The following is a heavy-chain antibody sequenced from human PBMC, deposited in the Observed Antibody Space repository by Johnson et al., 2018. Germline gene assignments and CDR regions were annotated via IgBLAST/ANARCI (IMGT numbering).Heavy chain of an antibody. CDR1: GFTLSIYS. CDR3: ANPYFRSGYYRMIFDI. Sequence: VQLVESGGGLVKPGGSLRLSCAASGFTLSIYSINWVRQAPGKGLEWVSSISGSGGSTYYADSVKGRFTISRENSKNTLYLQMNSLRAEDTAVYYCANPYFRSGYYRMIFDIWGQGTMVTVSS. CDR2: ISGSGGST. J-gene: IGHJ3*02. D-gene: IGHD3-3*01. V-gene: IGHV3-23*04.